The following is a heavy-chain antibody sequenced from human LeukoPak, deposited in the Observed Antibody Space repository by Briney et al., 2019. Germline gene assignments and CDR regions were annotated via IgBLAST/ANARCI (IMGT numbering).Heavy chain of an antibody. CDR1: GYTFTSYY. CDR2: INPSGGST. Sequence: APVKVSCKASGYTFTSYYMHWVRQAPGQGLEWMGIINPSGGSTSYAQKFQGRVTMTRDMSTSTVYMELSSLRSEDTAVYYCARDLRIAVAGARQRGYQYWFDPWGQGTLVTVSS. D-gene: IGHD6-19*01. J-gene: IGHJ5*02. V-gene: IGHV1-46*01. CDR3: ARDLRIAVAGARQRGYQYWFDP.